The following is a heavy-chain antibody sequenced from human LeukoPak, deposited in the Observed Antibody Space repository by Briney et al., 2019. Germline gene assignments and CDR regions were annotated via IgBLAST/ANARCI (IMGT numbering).Heavy chain of an antibody. CDR2: IYTSGST. V-gene: IGHV4-4*07. CDR1: GGSISSYY. Sequence: SETLSLTCTVSGGSISSYYWSWIRQPAGKGLEWIGRIYTSGSTNYNPSLKSRVTMSVDTSKNQFSLKLSSVTAADTAVYYCARAWGYGSGSYYSFYFDYWGQGTLVTVFS. CDR3: ARAWGYGSGSYYSFYFDY. J-gene: IGHJ4*02. D-gene: IGHD3-10*01.